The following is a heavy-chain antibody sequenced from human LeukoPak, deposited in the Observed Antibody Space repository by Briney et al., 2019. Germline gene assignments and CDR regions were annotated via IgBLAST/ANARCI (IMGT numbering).Heavy chain of an antibody. Sequence: PSETLSLTCTVSGGSISSSSYYWGWIRQPPGKGLEWIGSIYYSGSTYCNPSLKSRVTISVDTSKNQFSLKLSSVTAADTAVYYCASYSSGWYYYYYGMDVWGQGTTVTVSS. J-gene: IGHJ6*02. CDR3: ASYSSGWYYYYYGMDV. V-gene: IGHV4-39*01. CDR1: GGSISSSSYY. CDR2: IYYSGST. D-gene: IGHD6-19*01.